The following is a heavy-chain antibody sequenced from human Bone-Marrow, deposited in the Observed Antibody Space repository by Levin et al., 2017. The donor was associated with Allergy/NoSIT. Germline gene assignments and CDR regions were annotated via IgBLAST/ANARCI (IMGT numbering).Heavy chain of an antibody. CDR3: TRRNTAGGDVDS. Sequence: GESLKISCKASGYIFTAYHMNWVRQAPGQGLEWVGWVDANSGGTNYAQKFQGRVTMTRDTSITTAYMEVSRLRSDDTAVYYCTRRNTAGGDVDSWGQGTMVTVPS. V-gene: IGHV1-2*02. CDR2: VDANSGGT. CDR1: GYIFTAYH. D-gene: IGHD5-18*01. J-gene: IGHJ3*02.